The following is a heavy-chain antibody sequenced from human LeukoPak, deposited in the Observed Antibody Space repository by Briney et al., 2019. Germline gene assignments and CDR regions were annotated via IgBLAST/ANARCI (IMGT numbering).Heavy chain of an antibody. Sequence: RASVKVSCKASGYTFTGYYIHWVRQAPGQGLEWMGWINPNSGGTNYAQKFQGRVTITTDESTSTAYMELSSLRSEDTAVYYCALAVITTDRNYLSDYWGQGTLVTVSS. CDR2: INPNSGGT. V-gene: IGHV1-2*02. CDR3: ALAVITTDRNYLSDY. CDR1: GYTFTGYY. D-gene: IGHD3-22*01. J-gene: IGHJ4*02.